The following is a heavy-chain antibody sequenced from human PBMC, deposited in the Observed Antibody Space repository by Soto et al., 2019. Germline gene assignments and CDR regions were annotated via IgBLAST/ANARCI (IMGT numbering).Heavy chain of an antibody. J-gene: IGHJ4*02. D-gene: IGHD1-1*01. CDR3: AKGGWGTVLDY. CDR2: ISGSDGTT. Sequence: EVQLLESGGGLVQPGGSLRLSCAASGFTFSNYALTWVRQAPGKGLEWVSAISGSDGTTYYADSVKGRFTISRDNSMNTLYLQLDSLRGEDTATYYCAKGGWGTVLDYWGQGTLVTVSS. V-gene: IGHV3-23*01. CDR1: GFTFSNYA.